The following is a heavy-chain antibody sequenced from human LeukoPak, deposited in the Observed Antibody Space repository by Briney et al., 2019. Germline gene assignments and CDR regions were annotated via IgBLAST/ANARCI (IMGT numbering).Heavy chain of an antibody. V-gene: IGHV4-38-2*02. D-gene: IGHD3-10*01. CDR1: GYSISSGYY. CDR2: IYHSGST. J-gene: IGHJ4*02. CDR3: ARRSVRGVTRY. Sequence: SETLSLTCTVSGYSISSGYYWGWIRQPPGRGLEWIGSIYHSGSTNYNPSLKSRVTISVDTSKNQFSLKLSSVTAADTAVYYCARRSVRGVTRYWGQGTLVTVSS.